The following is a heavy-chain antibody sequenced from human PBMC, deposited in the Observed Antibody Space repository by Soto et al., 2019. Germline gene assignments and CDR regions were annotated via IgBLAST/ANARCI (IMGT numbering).Heavy chain of an antibody. J-gene: IGHJ5*02. Sequence: TLSLTCTVSGGSISSYYWSWIRQPPGKGLEWIGYIYYSGSTNYNPSLKSRVTISVDTSKNQFSLKLSSVTAADTAVYYCARVLFGRGNWFDLSGQGTLVIVSS. D-gene: IGHD3-3*01. V-gene: IGHV4-59*01. CDR1: GGSISSYY. CDR3: ARVLFGRGNWFDL. CDR2: IYYSGST.